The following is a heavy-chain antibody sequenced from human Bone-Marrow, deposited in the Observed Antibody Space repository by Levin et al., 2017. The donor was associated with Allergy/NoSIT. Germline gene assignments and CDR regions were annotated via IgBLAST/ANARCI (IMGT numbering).Heavy chain of an antibody. CDR3: ARYASEYESFDH. Sequence: KTGGSLRLSCAASGFNFDDFYMSWIRQAPGKGLEWISYISPNNDHRNYEDSLRGRFTISRDNAKKSVYLEMNSLRVEDTAVYYCARYASEYESFDHWGQGILVTVSP. D-gene: IGHD2/OR15-2a*01. V-gene: IGHV3-11*03. CDR1: GFNFDDFY. J-gene: IGHJ4*02. CDR2: ISPNNDHR.